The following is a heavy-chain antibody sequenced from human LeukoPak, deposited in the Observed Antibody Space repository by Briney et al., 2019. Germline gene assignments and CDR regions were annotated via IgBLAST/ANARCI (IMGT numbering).Heavy chain of an antibody. Sequence: SVKVSCKASGGTFSSYAISWVRQAPGQGLEWMGRIIPILGIANYAQKFQGRVTITADKSTSTAYMELSSLRSEDTAVYYCARDGYSSTPLGRYWGQGTLVTVSS. V-gene: IGHV1-69*04. D-gene: IGHD6-13*01. CDR2: IIPILGIA. J-gene: IGHJ4*02. CDR1: GGTFSSYA. CDR3: ARDGYSSTPLGRY.